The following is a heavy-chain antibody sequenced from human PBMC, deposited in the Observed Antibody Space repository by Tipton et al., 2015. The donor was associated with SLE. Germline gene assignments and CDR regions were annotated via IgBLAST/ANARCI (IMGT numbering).Heavy chain of an antibody. CDR1: GFTFSSYS. CDR3: AKDQRLWFTGTFDS. D-gene: IGHD2-21*01. J-gene: IGHJ4*02. CDR2: ISYDGSTK. Sequence: SLRLSCAASGFTFSSYSMNWVRQAPGKGLEWVAVISYDGSTKYYADSVKGRFTISRDNSEDALYLQMNSLRADDTAVYYCAKDQRLWFTGTFDSWGQGTLVTVSS. V-gene: IGHV3-30*18.